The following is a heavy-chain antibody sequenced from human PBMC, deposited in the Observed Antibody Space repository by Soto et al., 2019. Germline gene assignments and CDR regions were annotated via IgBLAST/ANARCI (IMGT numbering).Heavy chain of an antibody. Sequence: QVQLVESGGGVVQPGKSLRLSCAASGFTISSYARHWVRQAPGKGLEWVAVISYAGSNKYYADSVKGRFTISRDNSKNTLYLQMDGLRAEDTAMYHCARGGGSSWSTFDYWGQGTLVTVSS. CDR3: ARGGGSSWSTFDY. CDR1: GFTISSYA. CDR2: ISYAGSNK. D-gene: IGHD6-13*01. J-gene: IGHJ4*02. V-gene: IGHV3-30-3*01.